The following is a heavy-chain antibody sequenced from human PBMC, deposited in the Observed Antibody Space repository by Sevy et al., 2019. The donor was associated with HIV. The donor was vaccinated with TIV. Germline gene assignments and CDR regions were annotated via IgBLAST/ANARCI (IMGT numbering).Heavy chain of an antibody. J-gene: IGHJ3*02. V-gene: IGHV4-59*01. CDR3: ARDPLGSTAPRNAFGI. D-gene: IGHD2-8*02. Sequence: SETLSLTCTVSGGSISTSYWNWIRQPPGKGLEWIGYISYIGSTNYNPSLKSRVTISVDTSKNQFSLKVRSVTAADTAVYYCARDPLGSTAPRNAFGIWGQGTTVSVSS. CDR1: GGSISTSY. CDR2: ISYIGST.